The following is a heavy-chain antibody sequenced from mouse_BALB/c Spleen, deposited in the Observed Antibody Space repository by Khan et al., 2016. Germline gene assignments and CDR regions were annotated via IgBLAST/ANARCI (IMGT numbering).Heavy chain of an antibody. D-gene: IGHD2-4*01. CDR2: IYPGNVNT. V-gene: IGHV1S56*01. J-gene: IGHJ2*01. CDR1: GYTFTSYY. Sequence: LQQSGPELVKPGASVRISCKASGYTFTSYYIHWVKQRPGQGLEWIGWIYPGNVNTKYNEKFKGKATLTADKSSSTAYMQLSSLTSEDSAVYFCARGGLRRGYYFDYWGQGTTLTVSS. CDR3: ARGGLRRGYYFDY.